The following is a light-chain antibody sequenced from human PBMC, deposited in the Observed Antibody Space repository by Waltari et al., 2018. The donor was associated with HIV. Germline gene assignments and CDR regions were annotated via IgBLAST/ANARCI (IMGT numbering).Light chain of an antibody. Sequence: QSALTQPASVSGPPGQSIPIPCTGTSDDIGGSNLLSWYQHHPGKAPRLIIFDVDKRPSGISDRFSGSKSGYTASLTISGLRTEDEADYFCCSKSTIYFGVLFGGGTTLTVL. CDR1: SDDIGGSNL. CDR2: DVD. J-gene: IGLJ2*01. CDR3: CSKSTIYFGVL. V-gene: IGLV2-23*02.